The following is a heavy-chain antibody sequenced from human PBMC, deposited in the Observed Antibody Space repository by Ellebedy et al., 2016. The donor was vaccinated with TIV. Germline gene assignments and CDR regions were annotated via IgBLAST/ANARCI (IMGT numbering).Heavy chain of an antibody. D-gene: IGHD2-15*01. V-gene: IGHV4-59*01. Sequence: MPSETLSLTCTVSGCSISSYYWSWIRQPPGKGLEWIGYIYYSGSTNYNPFLKSRVTISVDTSKNQFSLKLSSVTAADTAVYYCARVVWQLPVSYAFDIWGQGTVVTVSS. CDR1: GCSISSYY. J-gene: IGHJ3*02. CDR3: ARVVWQLPVSYAFDI. CDR2: IYYSGST.